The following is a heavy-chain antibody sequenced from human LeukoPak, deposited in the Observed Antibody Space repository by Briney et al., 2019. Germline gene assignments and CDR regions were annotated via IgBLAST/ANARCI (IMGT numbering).Heavy chain of an antibody. V-gene: IGHV3-23*01. CDR2: ISGSGGST. CDR3: AKDLWDIVVVAAATSLLSWFDP. D-gene: IGHD2-2*01. J-gene: IGHJ5*02. CDR1: GFTFSNYA. Sequence: PGGSLRLSCAASGFTFSNYAMSWVRQAPGKGLEWVSAISGSGGSTYYADSEKGRFTISRDNSKNTLYLQMNSLRAEDTAVYYCAKDLWDIVVVAAATSLLSWFDPWGQGTLVTVSS.